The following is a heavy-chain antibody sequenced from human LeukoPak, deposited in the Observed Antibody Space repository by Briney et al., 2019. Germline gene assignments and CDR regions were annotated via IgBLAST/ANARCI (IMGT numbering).Heavy chain of an antibody. V-gene: IGHV4-59*01. CDR3: ARNHGGWFDS. CDR2: IYYSGTT. Sequence: SETLSLTCAVYGGSFSGFYWSWIRQPPGKGPEWIGYIYYSGTTKYNPSLKSRVTISVDTSKNQFSLKVNSVTAADTAAYYCARNHGGWFDSWGQGTLATVSS. CDR1: GGSFSGFY. J-gene: IGHJ5*01. D-gene: IGHD4-23*01.